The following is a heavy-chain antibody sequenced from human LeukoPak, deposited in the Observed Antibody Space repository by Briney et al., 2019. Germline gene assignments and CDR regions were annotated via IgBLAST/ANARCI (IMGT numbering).Heavy chain of an antibody. D-gene: IGHD2-2*01. CDR3: GICSTSGYYSYMDV. V-gene: IGHV4-59*01. J-gene: IGHJ6*03. CDR1: GGSISSYY. Sequence: PSETLSLTCTVSGGSISSYYWSGIRQPPGKGLEWIGYIYYSGSTNYNPSLKSRVTISVHTSKNQFSLKLSSVTAPDPAVYYCGICSTSGYYSYMDVWGKGTTVTVSS. CDR2: IYYSGST.